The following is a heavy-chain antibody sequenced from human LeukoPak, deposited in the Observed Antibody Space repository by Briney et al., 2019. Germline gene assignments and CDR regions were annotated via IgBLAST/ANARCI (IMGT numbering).Heavy chain of an antibody. J-gene: IGHJ4*02. CDR2: INPNSGGT. CDR3: ARGGLLRYFDWLLYSY. CDR1: GYTFTGYY. D-gene: IGHD3-9*01. V-gene: IGHV1-2*02. Sequence: ASVKVSCKASGYTFTGYYMHWVRQAPGQGLEWMGWINPNSGGTNYAQKCQGRVTMTRDTSISTAYMELSRLRSDDTAVYYCARGGLLRYFDWLLYSYWGQGTLVTVSS.